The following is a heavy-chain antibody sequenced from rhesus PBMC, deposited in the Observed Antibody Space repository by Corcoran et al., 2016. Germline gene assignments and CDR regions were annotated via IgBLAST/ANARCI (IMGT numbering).Heavy chain of an antibody. CDR3: ARLSIAAAVGGLDS. D-gene: IGHD6-31*01. Sequence: QVKLQQWGEGLVKPSETLSLTCAVYGGSLSGYSYWSWIRQPPGKGLAWIGYIYGNRASTNHNPSLKKRVTISKDTSKNQFSLKLSSGTAADTAVYYCARLSIAAAVGGLDSWGQGVVVTVSS. CDR1: GGSLSGYSY. V-gene: IGHV4-73*01. CDR2: IYGNRAST. J-gene: IGHJ6*01.